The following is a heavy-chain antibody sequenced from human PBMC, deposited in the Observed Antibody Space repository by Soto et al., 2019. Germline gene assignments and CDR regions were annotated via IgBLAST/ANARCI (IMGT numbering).Heavy chain of an antibody. Sequence: QVQLVQSGAEVKKPGSSVKVSCKASGGTFSSYAISWVRQAPGQGLEWMGGIIPIFGTANYAQKFQGRVTITADESTSTAYMELSSLRSEDTAVYYCARDRGAYCGGDCYPPGAFDIWGQGTMVTVSS. CDR1: GGTFSSYA. D-gene: IGHD2-21*02. CDR2: IIPIFGTA. J-gene: IGHJ3*02. CDR3: ARDRGAYCGGDCYPPGAFDI. V-gene: IGHV1-69*01.